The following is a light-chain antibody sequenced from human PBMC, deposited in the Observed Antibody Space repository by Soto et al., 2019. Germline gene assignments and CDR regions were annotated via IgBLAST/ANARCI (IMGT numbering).Light chain of an antibody. CDR1: SSNIGANYD. CDR3: KSYDSSLRGSV. CDR2: GNS. Sequence: QSVLTQPPSVAGAPGQRVTISCTWSSSNIGANYDVHWYQQLPGTAPKLLIFGNSNRPSGVPDRFSGSKSDTSASLAITGLQAEDEAEYYCKSYDSSLRGSVFGNGTKLTVL. J-gene: IGLJ1*01. V-gene: IGLV1-40*01.